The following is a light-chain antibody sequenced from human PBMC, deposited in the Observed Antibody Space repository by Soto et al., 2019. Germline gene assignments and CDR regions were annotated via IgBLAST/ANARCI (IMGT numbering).Light chain of an antibody. Sequence: SVLTQPPSVSGAPGQRVTISCTGSSSNIGAGYDVHWYQQLPGTAPKLLIYGNSNRPSVVPDRFSGSKSGTSASLAITGLQAEDEADYYCQSYDSSLSGFVVFGGVTKLTVL. J-gene: IGLJ2*01. CDR2: GNS. V-gene: IGLV1-40*01. CDR1: SSNIGAGYD. CDR3: QSYDSSLSGFVV.